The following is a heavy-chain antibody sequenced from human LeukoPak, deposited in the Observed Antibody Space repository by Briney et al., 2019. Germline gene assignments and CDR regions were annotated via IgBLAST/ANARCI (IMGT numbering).Heavy chain of an antibody. CDR3: ARSPDFYYMDV. CDR1: GGSTSSSSSY. V-gene: IGHV4-39*01. CDR2: IYYSGAT. J-gene: IGHJ6*03. Sequence: SETLSLTCTVSGGSTSSSSSYWGWIRQPPGKGLEWIATIYYSGATYSNPSLKSRVTISVDTSKNQFSLNLTSVTAADTALYYCARSPDFYYMDVWGKGTTVTVSS.